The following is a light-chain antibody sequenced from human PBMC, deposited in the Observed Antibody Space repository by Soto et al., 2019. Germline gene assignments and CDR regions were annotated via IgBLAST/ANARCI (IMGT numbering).Light chain of an antibody. CDR1: SSDVGAYNY. CDR3: SSYTRSSTSYV. CDR2: EVS. Sequence: QSALTQPASVSGSPGQAITISCTGTSSDVGAYNYVSWYQQHPGKAPKLLIYEVSNRLSRVSNRFSGSKSGNTASLTISGLQAEDEADYFCSSYTRSSTSYVFGTGTKVTVL. V-gene: IGLV2-14*01. J-gene: IGLJ1*01.